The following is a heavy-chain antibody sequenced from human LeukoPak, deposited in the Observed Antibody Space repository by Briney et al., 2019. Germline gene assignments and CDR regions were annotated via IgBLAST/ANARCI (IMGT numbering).Heavy chain of an antibody. Sequence: GGSLRLSCAASGFTFSSYWMNWVRQAPGKGLEWVANIKQDGTEKFYVDSVKGRFTISRDNAKNSLYLQMHSLRAEDTAVYYCAKEGAYPIITYDSWGQGTLVAVSS. V-gene: IGHV3-7*01. CDR3: AKEGAYPIITYDS. J-gene: IGHJ5*01. CDR2: IKQDGTEK. D-gene: IGHD3-10*01. CDR1: GFTFSSYW.